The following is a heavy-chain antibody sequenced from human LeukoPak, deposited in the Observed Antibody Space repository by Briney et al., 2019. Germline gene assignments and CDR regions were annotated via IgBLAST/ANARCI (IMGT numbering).Heavy chain of an antibody. CDR2: ISESGTGT. CDR3: AKDIAQGYTYGSIEQDY. V-gene: IGHV3-23*01. Sequence: GGSLRLSCAASGFTVSSNYMSWVRQAPGKGLEWVSAISESGTGTYYAEAVKGRFTISRDNSKNTLSLQMNSLRAEDTAIYYCAKDIAQGYTYGSIEQDYWGQGTLVTVSS. J-gene: IGHJ4*02. D-gene: IGHD5-18*01. CDR1: GFTVSSNY.